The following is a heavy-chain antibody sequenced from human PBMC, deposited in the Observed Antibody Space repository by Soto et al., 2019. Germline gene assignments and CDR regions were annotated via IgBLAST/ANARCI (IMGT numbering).Heavy chain of an antibody. D-gene: IGHD6-13*01. CDR1: GGTFSSYA. CDR3: ARESIAAAGMTGGPSGWYYYGMDV. J-gene: IGHJ6*02. V-gene: IGHV1-69*06. CDR2: IIPIFGTA. Sequence: QVQLVQSGAEVKKPGSSVKVSCKASGGTFSSYAISWVRQAPGQGLEWMGGIIPIFGTANYAQKFQGRVTITADKSTSTAYMELSSLRSEDTAVYYCARESIAAAGMTGGPSGWYYYGMDVWGQGTTVTVSS.